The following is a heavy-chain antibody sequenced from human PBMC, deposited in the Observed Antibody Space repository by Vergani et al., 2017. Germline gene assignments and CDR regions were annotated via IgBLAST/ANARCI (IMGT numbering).Heavy chain of an antibody. D-gene: IGHD3-3*01. CDR3: ARWVDYDFWSGYYTGGGGYYGMDV. V-gene: IGHV3-33*01. CDR2: IWYDGSNK. J-gene: IGHJ6*02. CDR1: GFTFSSYG. Sequence: QVQLVESGGGVVQPGRSLRLSCAASGFTFSSYGMHWVRQAPGKGLEWVAVIWYDGSNKYYADSVKGRFTISRDNSKNTLYLQMNSLRAEDTAVYYCARWVDYDFWSGYYTGGGGYYGMDVWGQGTTVTVSS.